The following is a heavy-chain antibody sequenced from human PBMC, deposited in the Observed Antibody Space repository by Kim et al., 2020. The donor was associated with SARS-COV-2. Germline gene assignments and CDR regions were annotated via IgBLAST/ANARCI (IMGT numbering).Heavy chain of an antibody. CDR3: ATSLSPGPDYYYAMDV. CDR2: FDPEDAQT. D-gene: IGHD2-8*02. Sequence: ASVKVSCKVSGNTLTEFSMHWVRQAPRRGLEWMGGFDPEDAQTIYAQNFQGRVTMTEDTSTDTAYMELSSLKSEDTAVYYCATSLSPGPDYYYAMDVWGQGTTVIVSS. J-gene: IGHJ6*02. CDR1: GNTLTEFS. V-gene: IGHV1-24*01.